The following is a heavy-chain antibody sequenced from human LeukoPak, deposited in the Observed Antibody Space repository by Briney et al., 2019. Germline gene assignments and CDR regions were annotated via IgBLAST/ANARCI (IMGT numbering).Heavy chain of an antibody. J-gene: IGHJ4*02. Sequence: SETLSLTCAVYGGSLSGYYWSWIRHPPGEGREWIGEINHSGTTNYHPSLKSRVTISVDTSKNQFSLKLSSVTAADTAVYYCARIGKQYYFDYWGQGTLVTVSS. CDR2: INHSGTT. D-gene: IGHD3-22*01. CDR3: ARIGKQYYFDY. CDR1: GGSLSGYY. V-gene: IGHV4-34*01.